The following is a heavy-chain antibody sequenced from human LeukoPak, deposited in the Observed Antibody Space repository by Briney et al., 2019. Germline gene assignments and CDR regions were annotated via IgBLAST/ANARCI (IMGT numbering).Heavy chain of an antibody. CDR3: GALRGGYYTSWFDP. CDR2: ISGSGGST. J-gene: IGHJ5*02. CDR1: GFTFSSYA. D-gene: IGHD3-3*01. Sequence: GGPLRLSCAASGFTFSSYAMSWVRQAPGKGLEWVSAISGSGGSTYYADSVKGRFTISRDNSKNTLYLQMNSLRAEDTAVYYCGALRGGYYTSWFDPWGQGTLVTVSS. V-gene: IGHV3-23*01.